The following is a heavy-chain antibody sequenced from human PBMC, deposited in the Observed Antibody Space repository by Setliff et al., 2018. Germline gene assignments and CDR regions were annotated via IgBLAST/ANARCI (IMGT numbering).Heavy chain of an antibody. CDR2: IFYSDTA. D-gene: IGHD3-10*01. CDR3: ARDRATVIRGVTSFFYYYMDV. Sequence: SETLSLTCIVSGESIDSIDTGNHYWNWIRQPVGKGLEWIGHIFYSDTAKYNPSLESRAAISVDSSKNQFSLKLRSVTAADTAVYYCARDRATVIRGVTSFFYYYMDVWGGGTTVTVSS. CDR1: GESIDSIDTGNHY. J-gene: IGHJ6*03. V-gene: IGHV4-61*10.